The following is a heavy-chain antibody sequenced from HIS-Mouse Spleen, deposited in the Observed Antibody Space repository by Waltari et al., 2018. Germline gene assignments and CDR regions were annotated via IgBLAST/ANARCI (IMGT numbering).Heavy chain of an antibody. CDR1: GFTFSSYG. V-gene: IGHV3-30*18. D-gene: IGHD1-26*01. CDR2: ISYDGSNK. Sequence: QVQLVESGGGVVQPGRSLRLSCAASGFTFSSYGMHWVGQAPGKGLEWVAVISYDGSNKYYADSVKGRFTISRDNSKNTLYLQMNSLRAEDTAVYYCAKDRGSQFDYWGQGTLVTVSS. J-gene: IGHJ4*02. CDR3: AKDRGSQFDY.